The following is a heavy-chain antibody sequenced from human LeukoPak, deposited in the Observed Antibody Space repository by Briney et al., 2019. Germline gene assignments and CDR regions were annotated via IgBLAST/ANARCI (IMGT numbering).Heavy chain of an antibody. Sequence: PGGSLRLSCMISGLTFSDQWLAWVRQPPGEGLEWVADIKQDGSAKFHVASVKGRFTISRDNAKNSLYLQMDSLTAEDTAVYYCARDVTGVGPESGPFDYWGQGTLVTVSS. J-gene: IGHJ4*02. D-gene: IGHD1-26*01. V-gene: IGHV3-7*03. CDR2: IKQDGSAK. CDR3: ARDVTGVGPESGPFDY. CDR1: GLTFSDQW.